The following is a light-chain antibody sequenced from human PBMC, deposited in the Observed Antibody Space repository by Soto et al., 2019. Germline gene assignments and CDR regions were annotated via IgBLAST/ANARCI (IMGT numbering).Light chain of an antibody. V-gene: IGKV3-11*01. J-gene: IGKJ2*01. CDR1: QSVSSY. Sequence: EIVLTQSPATLSLSPGERATLSCRASQSVSSYLAWYQQKPGQAPRLLIYDASNKATGIPARFSGSGSGTDFTLTISILEPEDFAVYYCHQRSNGPYMYTFGQGTKLEIK. CDR3: HQRSNGPYMYT. CDR2: DAS.